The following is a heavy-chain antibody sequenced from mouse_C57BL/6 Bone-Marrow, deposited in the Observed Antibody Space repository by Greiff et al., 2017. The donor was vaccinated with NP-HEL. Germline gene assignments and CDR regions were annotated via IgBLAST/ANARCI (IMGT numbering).Heavy chain of an antibody. CDR2: IYPRSGNT. CDR3: ARFDYGSSGDY. CDR1: GYTFTSYG. D-gene: IGHD1-1*01. J-gene: IGHJ2*01. Sequence: VKLQESGAELARPGASVKLSCKASGYTFTSYGISWVKQRTGQGLEWIGEIYPRSGNTYYNEKFKGKATLTADKSSSTAYMELRSLTSEDSAVYFCARFDYGSSGDYWGQGTTLTVSS. V-gene: IGHV1-81*01.